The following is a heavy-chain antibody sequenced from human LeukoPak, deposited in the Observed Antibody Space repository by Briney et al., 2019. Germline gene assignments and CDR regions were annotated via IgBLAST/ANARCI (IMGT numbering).Heavy chain of an antibody. D-gene: IGHD5-12*01. CDR3: AKEQRGYTGYAVGSWFDP. CDR1: GFTFSSYA. Sequence: GGTLRLSCAASGFTFSSYAMSWVRQAPGKGLEWVSAISRSGDSTYYADSVKGRFTISRDNSKNTLYLQMNSLRAEDTAVYYCAKEQRGYTGYAVGSWFDPWGQGTLVTVSS. CDR2: ISRSGDST. V-gene: IGHV3-23*01. J-gene: IGHJ5*02.